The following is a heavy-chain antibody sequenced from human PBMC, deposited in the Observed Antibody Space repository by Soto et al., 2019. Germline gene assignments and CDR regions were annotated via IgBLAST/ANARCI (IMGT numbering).Heavy chain of an antibody. D-gene: IGHD6-13*01. CDR1: GRSISSSSYY. CDR2: IYYSGST. J-gene: IGHJ6*02. V-gene: IGHV4-39*01. CDR3: ARQGIAAAGYGMDV. Sequence: SETLSLTCTVSGRSISSSSYYWGWIRQPPGKGLEWIGSIYYSGSTYCNPSLKSRVTISVDTSKNQFSLKLSSVTAADSAVYYCARQGIAAAGYGMDVWGQGTTVTVSS.